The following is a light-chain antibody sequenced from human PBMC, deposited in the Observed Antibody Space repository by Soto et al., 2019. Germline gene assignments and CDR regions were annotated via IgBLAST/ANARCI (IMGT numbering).Light chain of an antibody. V-gene: IGLV2-14*01. Sequence: QSALTQPASVSGSPGQSITISCTGTSSDVGLYNYVSWYQHHPGKAPKLMIYDVSDRPSGVSNRFSGSKSGNTASLTISGLQAEDEGDYYCSSFADSSVRDDVFGGGTKVTVL. CDR1: SSDVGLYNY. J-gene: IGLJ1*01. CDR3: SSFADSSVRDDV. CDR2: DVS.